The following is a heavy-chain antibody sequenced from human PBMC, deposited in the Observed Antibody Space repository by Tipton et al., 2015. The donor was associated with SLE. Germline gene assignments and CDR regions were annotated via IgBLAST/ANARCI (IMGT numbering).Heavy chain of an antibody. J-gene: IGHJ6*03. CDR3: ARVPGLERSSSYFYFMDV. Sequence: LRLSCAVYGGSFSGYYWNWIRQPPGKGLEWIGEINHSGSTNYNPSLKGRVTISVDTSKHQFSLRLSSVTAADTAVYYCARVPGLERSSSYFYFMDVWGKGTTVPVSS. V-gene: IGHV4-34*01. D-gene: IGHD1-1*01. CDR1: GGSFSGYY. CDR2: INHSGST.